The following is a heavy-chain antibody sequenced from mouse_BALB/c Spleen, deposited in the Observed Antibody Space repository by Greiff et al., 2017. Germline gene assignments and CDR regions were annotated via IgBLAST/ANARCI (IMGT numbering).Heavy chain of an antibody. CDR2: IRSKSNNYAT. D-gene: IGHD5-1-1*01. CDR1: GFTFNTYA. Sequence: EVQRVESGGGLVQPKGSLKLSCAASGFTFNTYAMNWVRQAPGKGLEWVARIRSKSNNYATYYADSVKDRFTISRDDSQSMLYLQMNNLKTEDTAMYYCERRGNNTYGYAMDYWGQGTSVTVSS. V-gene: IGHV10-1*02. J-gene: IGHJ4*01. CDR3: ERRGNNTYGYAMDY.